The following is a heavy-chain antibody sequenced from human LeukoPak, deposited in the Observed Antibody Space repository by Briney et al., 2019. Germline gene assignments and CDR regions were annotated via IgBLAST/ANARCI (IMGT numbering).Heavy chain of an antibody. Sequence: GGSLRLSCAASGFTFSNYWMSWVRQAPGKGLEWVANIKYGGSEKYYVDSVKGRFTISRDNAKNSLYLQMNSLRAEDTAVYYCARDIEAAGLFSDYWGQGTLVTVSS. CDR2: IKYGGSEK. V-gene: IGHV3-7*01. CDR3: ARDIEAAGLFSDY. CDR1: GFTFSNYW. J-gene: IGHJ4*02. D-gene: IGHD6-13*01.